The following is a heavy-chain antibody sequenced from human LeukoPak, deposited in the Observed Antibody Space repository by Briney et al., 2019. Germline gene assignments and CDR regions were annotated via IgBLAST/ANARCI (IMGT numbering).Heavy chain of an antibody. V-gene: IGHV3-30-3*01. CDR1: GFTFSSYA. Sequence: PGGSLRLSCAASGFTFSSYAMHWVRQAPGEGLEWVAVISYDGSNKYYADSVKGRFTISRDNSKNTLYLQMNSLRAEDTAVYYCARDFSGWGRGDYWGQGTLVTVSS. D-gene: IGHD6-19*01. CDR2: ISYDGSNK. CDR3: ARDFSGWGRGDY. J-gene: IGHJ4*02.